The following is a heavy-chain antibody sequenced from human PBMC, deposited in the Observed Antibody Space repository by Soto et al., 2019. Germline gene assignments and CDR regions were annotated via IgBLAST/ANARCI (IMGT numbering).Heavy chain of an antibody. D-gene: IGHD3-10*01. CDR3: ARVSYQYLDYYGSGTNGGFDY. V-gene: IGHV3-7*01. CDR2: IKQDGSEK. J-gene: IGHJ4*02. CDR1: GFTFSSYW. Sequence: GGSLRLSCAASGFTFSSYWMSWVRQAPGKGLEWVANIKQDGSEKYYVGSVKGRFTISRDNAKNSLYLQMNSLRAEDTAVYYCARVSYQYLDYYGSGTNGGFDYWGQGTLVTVSS.